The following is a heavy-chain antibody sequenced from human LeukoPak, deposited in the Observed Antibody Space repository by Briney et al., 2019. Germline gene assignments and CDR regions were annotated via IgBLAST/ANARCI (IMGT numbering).Heavy chain of an antibody. CDR3: AKVGLDWLVREYYFDY. CDR2: ISNDGSRK. Sequence: GGSLRLSCAPSGFTFSRHGMHWVRQAPGKGLEWVAIISNDGSRKYYAHSVEGRFTISRDNSKNTLYLQMNSLRAEDTAVYYCAKVGLDWLVREYYFDYWGQGTLVTVSS. D-gene: IGHD6-19*01. CDR1: GFTFSRHG. V-gene: IGHV3-30*18. J-gene: IGHJ4*02.